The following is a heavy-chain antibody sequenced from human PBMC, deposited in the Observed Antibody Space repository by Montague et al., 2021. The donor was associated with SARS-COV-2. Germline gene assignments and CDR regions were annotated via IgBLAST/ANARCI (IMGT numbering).Heavy chain of an antibody. Sequence: SGNSFYQPSLKSRITMAVDTSKNQFSLKLNSVTAADTAIYYCARVFSSWYVGWFDPWGQGTLVTVS. J-gene: IGHJ5*02. D-gene: IGHD6-13*01. CDR2: SGNS. CDR3: ARVFSSWYVGWFDP. V-gene: IGHV4-55*01.